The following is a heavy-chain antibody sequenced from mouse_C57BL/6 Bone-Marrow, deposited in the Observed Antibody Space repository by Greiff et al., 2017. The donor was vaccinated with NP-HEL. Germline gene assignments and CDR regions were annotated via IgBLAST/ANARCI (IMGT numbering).Heavy chain of an antibody. J-gene: IGHJ2*01. CDR1: GYTFTSYG. V-gene: IGHV1-81*01. CDR2: IYPRSGNT. Sequence: VKLVESGAELARPGASVKLSCKASGYTFTSYGISWVKQRTGQGLEWIGEIYPRSGNTYYNEKFKGKATLTADKSSSTAYMELRSLTSEDSAVYFCAREGITKGYWGQGTTLTVSS. D-gene: IGHD1-1*01. CDR3: AREGITKGY.